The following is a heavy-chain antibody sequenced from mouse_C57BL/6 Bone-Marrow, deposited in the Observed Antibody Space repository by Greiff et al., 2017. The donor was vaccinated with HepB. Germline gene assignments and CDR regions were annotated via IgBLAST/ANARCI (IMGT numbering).Heavy chain of an antibody. V-gene: IGHV5-4*01. J-gene: IGHJ2*01. CDR3: ARGLITTVVAPFDY. Sequence: EVQLVESGGGLVKPGGSLKLSCAASGFTFSSYAMSWVRQTPEKRLEWVATISDGGSYTYYPDNVKGRFTISRDNAKNNLYLQMSHLKSEDTAMYYCARGLITTVVAPFDYWGQGTTLTVSS. CDR1: GFTFSSYA. CDR2: ISDGGSYT. D-gene: IGHD1-1*01.